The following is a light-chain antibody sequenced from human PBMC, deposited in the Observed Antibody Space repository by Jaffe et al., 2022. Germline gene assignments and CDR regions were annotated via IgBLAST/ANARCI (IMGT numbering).Light chain of an antibody. J-gene: IGKJ2*01. CDR3: QEYYSVPPSYI. CDR2: AAS. CDR1: QDIINA. V-gene: IGKV1-NL1*01. Sequence: DIHMTQSPSSLSASVGDRVTITCRASQDIINALAWYQQVPGKAPKLLVYAASNLQSGVPSRFSGSGSGTDFTLTISNLQPEDFATYYCQEYYSVPPSYIFGQGTKLDIK.